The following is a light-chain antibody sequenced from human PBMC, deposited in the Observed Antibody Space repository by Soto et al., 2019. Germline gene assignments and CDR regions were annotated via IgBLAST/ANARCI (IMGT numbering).Light chain of an antibody. Sequence: QSALTQPASVSGSPGQSITISCTGTSFKNVSWYQQHPGQAPKLLIYDVSYRPSGLSQRFSGSESAYTASLTISGLQAEDEADYYCSSYSFTTSLDVFGTGTKLTVL. V-gene: IGLV2-14*03. J-gene: IGLJ1*01. CDR2: DVS. CDR3: SSYSFTTSLDV. CDR1: SFKN.